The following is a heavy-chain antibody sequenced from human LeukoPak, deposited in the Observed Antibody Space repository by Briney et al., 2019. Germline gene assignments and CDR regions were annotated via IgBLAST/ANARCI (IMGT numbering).Heavy chain of an antibody. Sequence: KPSETLSLTCTVSGGSISSSSYYWGWIRQPPGKGLEWIGSMSYSGNTYYNPSLKSRVTISVDTSKNQFSLKLSSVTAADTAVYYCARRKGGYSYYYYCMDVWGKGTTVTVSS. V-gene: IGHV4-39*01. CDR2: MSYSGNT. CDR1: GGSISSSSYY. J-gene: IGHJ6*03. D-gene: IGHD4-23*01. CDR3: ARRKGGYSYYYYCMDV.